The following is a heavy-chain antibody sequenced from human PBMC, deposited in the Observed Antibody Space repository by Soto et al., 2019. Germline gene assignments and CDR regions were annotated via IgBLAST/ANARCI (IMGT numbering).Heavy chain of an antibody. J-gene: IGHJ4*02. CDR2: ISWNSGSI. CDR3: AKGGHYDFWSGRTFDY. D-gene: IGHD3-3*01. Sequence: RLSCAASGFTFDDYAMHWVRQAPGKGLEWVSGISWNSGSIGYADSVKGRFTISRDSAKNSLYLQMNSLRAEDTALYYCAKGGHYDFWSGRTFDYWGQGTLVTVSS. CDR1: GFTFDDYA. V-gene: IGHV3-9*01.